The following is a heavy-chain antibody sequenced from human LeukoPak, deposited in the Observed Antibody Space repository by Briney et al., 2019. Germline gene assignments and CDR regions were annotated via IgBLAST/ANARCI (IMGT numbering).Heavy chain of an antibody. J-gene: IGHJ6*03. CDR3: ARGRPVVPAAIRDYYYYMDV. V-gene: IGHV1-2*04. CDR2: INPNSGGT. Sequence: ASVKVSCKASGYTFTGYYMHWVRQAPGQGLEWMGWINPNSGGTNYAQKFQGWVTMTRDTSISTAYMELSRLRSDDTAVYYCARGRPVVPAAIRDYYYYMDVWGKGTTVTVSS. CDR1: GYTFTGYY. D-gene: IGHD2-2*01.